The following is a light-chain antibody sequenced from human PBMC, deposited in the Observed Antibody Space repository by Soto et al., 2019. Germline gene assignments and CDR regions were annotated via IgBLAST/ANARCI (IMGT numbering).Light chain of an antibody. Sequence: EIVLTQSPGTLSLSPGERATLSFRSSQSVSSSYLAWYQQKPGQPPRLLIYGASSRATGIPDRFSGSGSGTDFTLTISRLEPEDFAVFYCQHYDSLPITLGQGTRLEIK. CDR1: QSVSSSY. V-gene: IGKV3-20*01. J-gene: IGKJ5*01. CDR2: GAS. CDR3: QHYDSLPIT.